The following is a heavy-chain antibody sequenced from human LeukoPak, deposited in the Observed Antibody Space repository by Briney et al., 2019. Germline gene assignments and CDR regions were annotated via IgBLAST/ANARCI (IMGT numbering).Heavy chain of an antibody. CDR2: ISRSSSYI. CDR1: GFTFSSYR. J-gene: IGHJ4*02. D-gene: IGHD2-2*01. CDR3: ARGLEYCVSPSCYGNFDY. Sequence: GGSLRLSCAASGFTFSSYRMNWVRQAPGKGLEWVSSISRSSSYISYADSVKGRFIISRDNARNSLYLQVNSLTAEDTAVYYCARGLEYCVSPSCYGNFDYWGQGTLVTVSS. V-gene: IGHV3-21*06.